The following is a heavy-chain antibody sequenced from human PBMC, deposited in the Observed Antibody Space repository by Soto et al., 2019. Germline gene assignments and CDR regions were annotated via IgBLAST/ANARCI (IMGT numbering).Heavy chain of an antibody. D-gene: IGHD3-3*01. CDR2: VYYSGST. J-gene: IGHJ5*01. V-gene: IGHV4-39*01. Sequence: SETLSLTCTVSGGSVSSSSYYWGWVRQPPGKGLEWIGSVYYSGSTYYNPSLESRVTISVDKSTNQFSLKLSSLSAADTAVYYCAGRTSLTSVVIFYWGLAGYNWVDPWARRTLVPVSS. CDR1: GGSVSSSSYY. CDR3: AGRTSLTSVVIFYWGLAGYNWVDP.